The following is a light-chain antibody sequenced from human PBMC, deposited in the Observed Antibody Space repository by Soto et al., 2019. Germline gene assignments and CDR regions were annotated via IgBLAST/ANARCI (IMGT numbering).Light chain of an antibody. V-gene: IGKV1-8*01. CDR3: QQYYSDPLGT. CDR2: AAS. CDR1: QGISSY. J-gene: IGKJ3*01. Sequence: IRMTQTPSSLSASTGDRVTITCRSSQGISSYLAWYQQKPGKAPKLLIYAASTLQSGVPSRFSGSGSGTDFTLTISCLQSEDFATYYCQQYYSDPLGTFGPGTKVDI.